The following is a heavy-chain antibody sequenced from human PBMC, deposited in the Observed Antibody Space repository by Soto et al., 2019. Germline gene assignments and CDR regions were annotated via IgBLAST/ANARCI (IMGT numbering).Heavy chain of an antibody. D-gene: IGHD2-15*01. V-gene: IGHV1-18*01. CDR1: GYTFTSYG. CDR2: ISAYNCNT. J-gene: IGHJ6*02. CDR3: ARDIVVVVAATRMDV. Sequence: QVQLVQSGAEVKKPGASVKVSCKASGYTFTSYGISWVRQAPGQGLEWMGWISAYNCNTNYAQKLQGRVTMTTDTSTGTASMALRSLSSDDTAVYYCARDIVVVVAATRMDVWGHGTTVTVSS.